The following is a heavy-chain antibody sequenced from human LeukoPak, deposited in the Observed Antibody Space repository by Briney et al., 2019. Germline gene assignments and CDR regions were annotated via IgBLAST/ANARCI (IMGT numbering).Heavy chain of an antibody. D-gene: IGHD6-13*01. J-gene: IGHJ4*02. CDR3: AREGEAAAGDFDY. CDR1: GFTFSSHE. Sequence: GGSLRLSCAASGFTFSSHEMNWVRQAPGKGLQWASYISVSGSTIHYADSVKGRFTISRDNAKNSLYLQMNSLRAEDMAIYYCAREGEAAAGDFDYWGQGTLVSVSS. V-gene: IGHV3-48*03. CDR2: ISVSGSTI.